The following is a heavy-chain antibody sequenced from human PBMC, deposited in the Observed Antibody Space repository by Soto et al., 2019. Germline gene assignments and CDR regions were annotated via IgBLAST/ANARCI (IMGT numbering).Heavy chain of an antibody. CDR3: ASGGTYYDFWSGMTYYYYGMDV. Sequence: VASVKVSCKASGYTFTGYYMHWVRQAPGQGLEWMGWINPNSGGTNYAQKFQGRVTMTRDTSISTAYMELSRLRSDDTAVYYCASGGTYYDFWSGMTYYYYGMDVWGQGTTVTVSS. J-gene: IGHJ6*02. CDR2: INPNSGGT. CDR1: GYTFTGYY. D-gene: IGHD3-3*01. V-gene: IGHV1-2*02.